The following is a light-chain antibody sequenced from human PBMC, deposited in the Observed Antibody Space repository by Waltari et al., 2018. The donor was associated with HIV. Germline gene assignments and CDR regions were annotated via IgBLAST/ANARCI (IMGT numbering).Light chain of an antibody. Sequence: QSALTQPASVSGSPGQSITISCTGTSSDVGSYNLVSWYQQHPGKAPKVMIYEGSKRPSRFANRFSGSKSGNTASLTISGLQAEDEADYYCCSYTGSSTRRPYVFGTGTKVTVL. J-gene: IGLJ1*01. CDR3: CSYTGSSTRRPYV. V-gene: IGLV2-23*01. CDR2: EGS. CDR1: SSDVGSYNL.